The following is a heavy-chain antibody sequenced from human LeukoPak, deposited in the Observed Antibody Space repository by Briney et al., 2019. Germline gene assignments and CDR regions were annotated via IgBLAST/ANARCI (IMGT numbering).Heavy chain of an antibody. V-gene: IGHV1-46*01. CDR2: INPSGGST. D-gene: IGHD6-6*01. CDR1: GYTFTSYY. CDR3: ARDRSSSSL. Sequence: VKVSCKASGYTFTSYYMHWVRQAPGQGLEWMGIINPSGGSTSYAQKFQDRVTMTIDTSTSTAYMELRSLNSDDTAVYYCARDRSSSSLWGQGTLVTVSS. J-gene: IGHJ4*02.